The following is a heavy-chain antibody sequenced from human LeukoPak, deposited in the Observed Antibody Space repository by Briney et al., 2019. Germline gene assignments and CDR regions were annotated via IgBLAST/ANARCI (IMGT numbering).Heavy chain of an antibody. V-gene: IGHV4-61*02. J-gene: IGHJ6*03. CDR3: ARDLRGYSGYDYPPYYYYYMDV. CDR2: IYTSGST. CDR1: GGSISSGSYY. D-gene: IGHD5-12*01. Sequence: PSQTLSLTCTVSGGSISSGSYYWSWIRQPGGKGLEWIGRIYTSGSTNYNPSLKSRVTISVDTSKNQFSLKLSSVTAADTAVYYCARDLRGYSGYDYPPYYYYYMDVWGKGTTVTVSS.